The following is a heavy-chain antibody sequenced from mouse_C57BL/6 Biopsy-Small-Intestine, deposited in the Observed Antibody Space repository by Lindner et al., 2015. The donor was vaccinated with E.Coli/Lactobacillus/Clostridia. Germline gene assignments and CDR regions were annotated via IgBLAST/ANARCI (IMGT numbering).Heavy chain of an antibody. Sequence: EVQLQESGEGLVKPGGSLKLSCAASGFTFSDCGMHWVCQAPEKGLEWVAYISSGSSTIYYADTMEGRFTISRDNAKNTLFLQMTSLRSEDTAMYYCTRPEGNWFANWGQGTLVTVSA. CDR1: GFTFSDCG. CDR2: ISSGSSTI. D-gene: IGHD2-1*01. V-gene: IGHV5-17*01. J-gene: IGHJ3*01. CDR3: TRPEGNWFAN.